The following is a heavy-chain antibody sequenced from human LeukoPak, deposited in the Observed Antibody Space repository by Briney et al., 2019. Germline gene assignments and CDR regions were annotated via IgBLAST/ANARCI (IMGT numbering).Heavy chain of an antibody. CDR1: GFTVSSNS. CDR3: ARDVAAPGGVYFDY. Sequence: GGSLRLSCAASGFTVSSNSMSWVRQAPGKGLVWVSVIYTGGTTYYADSVKGRFTISRDNSKNTLYLQMNSLRAEDTAVYYCARDVAAPGGVYFDYGGQGTLVTVS. CDR2: IYTGGTT. D-gene: IGHD3-16*01. V-gene: IGHV3-66*01. J-gene: IGHJ4*02.